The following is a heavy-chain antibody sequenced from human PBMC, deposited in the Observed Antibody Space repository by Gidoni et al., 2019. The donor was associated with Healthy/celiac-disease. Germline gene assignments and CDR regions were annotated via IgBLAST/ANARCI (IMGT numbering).Heavy chain of an antibody. Sequence: EVQLVESGGGLVQPGRSLRLSCAASGFTFDDYAMHWVRQAPGKGLKWVSGVSWNSGIIGYADSVKGRFTISRDNAKNSRYLQMNSLRAEDTALYYCAKGGLGELSSHDAFNIWGQGTMVTVSS. V-gene: IGHV3-9*01. D-gene: IGHD3-16*02. CDR1: GFTFDDYA. CDR2: VSWNSGII. CDR3: AKGGLGELSSHDAFNI. J-gene: IGHJ3*02.